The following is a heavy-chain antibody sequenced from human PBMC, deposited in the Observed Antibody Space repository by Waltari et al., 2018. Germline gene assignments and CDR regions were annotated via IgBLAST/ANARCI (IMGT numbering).Heavy chain of an antibody. CDR1: DGFITSGDYD. V-gene: IGHV4-30-4*08. CDR2: IDHTGTT. J-gene: IGHJ5*02. D-gene: IGHD1-1*01. Sequence: VQLQESGPGLVKPSQTLSLTCTVSDGFITSGDYDWSWIRQAPGKGPEWIANIDHTGTTHYNPSLKRRLSVSIDVSKNQFSLGLTSVTAADTAVYYCGRTFLETPGWFDTWGQGTLVTVSS. CDR3: GRTFLETPGWFDT.